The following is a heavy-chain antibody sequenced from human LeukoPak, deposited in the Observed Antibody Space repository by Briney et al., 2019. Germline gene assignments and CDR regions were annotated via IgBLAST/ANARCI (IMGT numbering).Heavy chain of an antibody. D-gene: IGHD6-19*01. CDR1: GFIFDGYS. V-gene: IGHV3-21*01. CDR3: ARDRAVAGDDAFDI. CDR2: ISHTGEYI. J-gene: IGHJ3*02. Sequence: GGSLRLSCAGSGFIFDGYSMNWVRQAPGKGLEWVSSISHTGEYIYYADSVKGRFIISRDNSKNTLYLQMNSLRAEDTAVYYCARDRAVAGDDAFDIWGQGTMVTVSS.